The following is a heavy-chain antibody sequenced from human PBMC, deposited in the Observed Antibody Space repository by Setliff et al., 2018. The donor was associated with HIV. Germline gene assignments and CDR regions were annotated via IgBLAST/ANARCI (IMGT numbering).Heavy chain of an antibody. D-gene: IGHD2-15*01. Sequence: SVKVSCKASGDTFNSHAISWVRQAPGQGLEWMGGIIPIFGTPNYAQKVKGRLTITADESTSTVYMELSSLSSEDTAVYYCARDSRDIVVVIAPEPEPYYYYGMDVWGEGTTVTVSS. CDR3: ARDSRDIVVVIAPEPEPYYYYGMDV. J-gene: IGHJ6*04. CDR1: GDTFNSHA. CDR2: IIPIFGTP. V-gene: IGHV1-69*13.